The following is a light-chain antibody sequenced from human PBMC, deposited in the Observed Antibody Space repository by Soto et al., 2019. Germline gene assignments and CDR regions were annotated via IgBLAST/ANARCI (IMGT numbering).Light chain of an antibody. V-gene: IGKV1-27*01. Sequence: DIQMTQSPSSLSASVGDRVTITCRASQGISNYLAWYQQKPGKVPKLLIYAASTLQSGVQSRFSGSGSGTDFHHTISSLQPEDVATYYCQKYNRAPWTFGQGTKVDIK. CDR2: AAS. J-gene: IGKJ1*01. CDR1: QGISNY. CDR3: QKYNRAPWT.